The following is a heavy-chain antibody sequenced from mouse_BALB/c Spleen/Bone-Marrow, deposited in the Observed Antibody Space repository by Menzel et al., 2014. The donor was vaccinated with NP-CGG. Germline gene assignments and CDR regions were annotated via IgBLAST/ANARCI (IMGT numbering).Heavy chain of an antibody. D-gene: IGHD2-2*01. J-gene: IGHJ3*01. CDR1: GYAFTNYL. V-gene: IGHV1-54*01. CDR3: ARSRGYDVGPFAF. CDR2: INPGSGSS. Sequence: VQRVESGAELVRPGTSVKVSCKASGYAFTNYLIEWVKQRPGQGLEWIGVINPGSGSSNYNENLKGKATLTADRFSSTAYMLLNSLTSDDSAVYFCARSRGYDVGPFAFWGQGTLVTVSA.